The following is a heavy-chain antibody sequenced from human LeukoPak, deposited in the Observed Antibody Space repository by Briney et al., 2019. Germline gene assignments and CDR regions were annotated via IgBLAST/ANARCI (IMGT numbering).Heavy chain of an antibody. V-gene: IGHV4-30-4*01. CDR2: IYYSGNT. CDR3: ARADHPISNYYYYYYMDV. CDR1: GGSISSGDYY. D-gene: IGHD1-14*01. J-gene: IGHJ6*03. Sequence: SQTLSLTCTVSGGSISSGDYYWSWIRQPPGKGLEWIGYIYYSGNTYYNPSLKSRVTTSVDTSKNQFSLKLSSVTAADTAVYYCARADHPISNYYYYYYMDVWGKGTTVTVSS.